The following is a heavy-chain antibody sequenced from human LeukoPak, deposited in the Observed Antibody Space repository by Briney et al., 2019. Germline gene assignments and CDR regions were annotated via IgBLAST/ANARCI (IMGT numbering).Heavy chain of an antibody. CDR1: GFTFSSYS. J-gene: IGHJ6*02. CDR3: ARDLFDILTGYAMDV. Sequence: PGGSLRLSCAASGFTFSSYSMNWVRQAPGKGLEWVSYISSSSSTIYYADSVKGRFTISRDNAKNSLYLQMNSLRAEDTAVYYCARDLFDILTGYAMDVWGQGTTVTVSS. CDR2: ISSSSSTI. V-gene: IGHV3-48*04. D-gene: IGHD3-9*01.